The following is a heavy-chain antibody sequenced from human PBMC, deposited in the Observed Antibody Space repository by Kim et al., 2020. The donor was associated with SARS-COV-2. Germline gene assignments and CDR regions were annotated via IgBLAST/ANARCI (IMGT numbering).Heavy chain of an antibody. J-gene: IGHJ4*02. V-gene: IGHV4-34*01. D-gene: IGHD3-16*01. CDR3: ARVWDY. CDR1: GAPFSGYY. Sequence: SETLSLTCAVYGAPFSGYYWTWVRQPPGKGLECIGEINPSGGITYNPSLKSRVTITVDTPKAQFSLRLNSVTAADTAGYYCARVWDYWGQGILVTVSS. CDR2: INPSGGI.